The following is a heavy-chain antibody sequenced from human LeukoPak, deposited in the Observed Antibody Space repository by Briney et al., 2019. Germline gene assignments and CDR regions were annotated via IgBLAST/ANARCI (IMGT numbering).Heavy chain of an antibody. V-gene: IGHV3-23*01. J-gene: IGHJ4*02. CDR2: IGTSGTST. D-gene: IGHD2-2*02. CDR1: GFTFSSYA. CDR3: AKYRDYCSSASCYRLFDY. Sequence: GGSLRLSCAASGFTFSSYAMSWVRQAPGKGLEWVSTIGTSGTSTYYADSVKGRFTISRDNSRNTLYLQMNSLRAEDTAVYYCAKYRDYCSSASCYRLFDYWGQGTLVTVSS.